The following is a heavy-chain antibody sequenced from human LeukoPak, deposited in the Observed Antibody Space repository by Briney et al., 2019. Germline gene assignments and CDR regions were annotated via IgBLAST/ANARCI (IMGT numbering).Heavy chain of an antibody. CDR2: IIPIFGTA. CDR3: ERAQVEATRYYYYYGMDV. V-gene: IGHV1-69*13. Sequence: ASVKVSCKASGGTFSSYAISWVRQAPGQGLEWMGGIIPIFGTANYAQKFQGRVTITADESTSTAYMELSSLRSEDKAVYYCERAQVEATRYYYYYGMDVWGQGTTVTVSS. CDR1: GGTFSSYA. D-gene: IGHD1-26*01. J-gene: IGHJ6*02.